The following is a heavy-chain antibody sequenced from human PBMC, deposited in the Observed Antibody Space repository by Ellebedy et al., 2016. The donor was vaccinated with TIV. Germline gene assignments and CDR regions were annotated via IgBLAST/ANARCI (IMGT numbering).Heavy chain of an antibody. Sequence: MPSETLSLTCTVSGGSISSSSYYWGWIRQPPGKGLEWIGEINHSGSTNYNPSLKSRVTVSVDTSKNQFSLKLSSVTAADTAVYYCARCPGDTAMVTCYFDYWGQGTLVTVSS. CDR1: GGSISSSSYY. V-gene: IGHV4-39*07. CDR3: ARCPGDTAMVTCYFDY. CDR2: INHSGST. D-gene: IGHD5-18*01. J-gene: IGHJ4*02.